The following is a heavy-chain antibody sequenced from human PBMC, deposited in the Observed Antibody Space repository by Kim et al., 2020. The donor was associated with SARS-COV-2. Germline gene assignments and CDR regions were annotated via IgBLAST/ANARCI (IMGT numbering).Heavy chain of an antibody. J-gene: IGHJ4*02. CDR1: GFTFSNYW. CDR2: INSDGSST. V-gene: IGHV3-74*01. D-gene: IGHD5-12*01. CDR3: ARPMRSGWIIDH. Sequence: GGSLRLSCIASGFTFSNYWMHWVRQGPGKGLVWVSRINSDGSSTTYADSVKGRFTISRDNAKNTLYLEMNNLRAEDTAVYYCARPMRSGWIIDHWGQG.